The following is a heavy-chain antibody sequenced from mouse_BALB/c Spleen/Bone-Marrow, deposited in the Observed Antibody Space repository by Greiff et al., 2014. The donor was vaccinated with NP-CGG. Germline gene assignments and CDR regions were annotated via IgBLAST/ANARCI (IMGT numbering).Heavy chain of an antibody. V-gene: IGHV3-1*02. CDR2: IHYSGST. D-gene: IGHD1-2*01. CDR3: AREARTTARFAY. Sequence: EVMLVESGPDLVKPSQSLSLTCTVTGYSITSGYGWHWIRQFPGNKLEWMGYIHYSGSTNYNPSLKSRISITRDTSENQFFLQLNSVTTEDTATYYCAREARTTARFAYWGQGTLVTVSA. J-gene: IGHJ3*01. CDR1: GYSITSGYG.